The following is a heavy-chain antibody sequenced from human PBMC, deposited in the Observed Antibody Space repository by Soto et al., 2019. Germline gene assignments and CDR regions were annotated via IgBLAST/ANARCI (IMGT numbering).Heavy chain of an antibody. CDR2: IIGVFPTT. Sequence: QVQLVQSGAEVKKPGSSVKVSCKTSGGSQATSWVRHAPGHGPEWLGGIIGVFPTTNKAEKFEGRVTITADKSTGTAYMELSSLTSVDPAVYYCATVGPPLSGAFTYGYEGPFDYWGQGILVIVSS. CDR1: GGSQA. D-gene: IGHD5-18*01. CDR3: ATVGPPLSGAFTYGYEGPFDY. V-gene: IGHV1-69*06. J-gene: IGHJ4*02.